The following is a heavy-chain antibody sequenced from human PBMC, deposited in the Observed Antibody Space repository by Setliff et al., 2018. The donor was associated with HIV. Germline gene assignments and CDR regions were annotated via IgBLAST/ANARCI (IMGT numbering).Heavy chain of an antibody. V-gene: IGHV3-30*02. D-gene: IGHD2-21*01. CDR1: GFMFGVDW. Sequence: GGSLRLSCAASGFMFGVDWMSWVRQAPGKGLEWVAFIRYDDSYKFYADSVKGRFTISRDNAKNSLYLQMNSLTAEDTALYYCVRDLARVIAHWGQGTLVTVSS. CDR3: VRDLARVIAH. CDR2: IRYDDSYK. J-gene: IGHJ4*02.